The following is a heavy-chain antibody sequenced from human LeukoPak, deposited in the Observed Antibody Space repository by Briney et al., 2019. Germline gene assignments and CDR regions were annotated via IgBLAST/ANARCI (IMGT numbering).Heavy chain of an antibody. CDR1: GFTFSGSA. Sequence: GGSLRLSCAASGFTFSGSAMHWVRQASGKGLEWVGRIRSKANSYATAYAASVKGRFTIFRDDSKNTAYLQMNSLKTEDTAVYYCSYCSSTSCHLDYWGQGTLVTVSS. V-gene: IGHV3-73*01. J-gene: IGHJ4*02. D-gene: IGHD2-2*01. CDR3: SYCSSTSCHLDY. CDR2: IRSKANSYAT.